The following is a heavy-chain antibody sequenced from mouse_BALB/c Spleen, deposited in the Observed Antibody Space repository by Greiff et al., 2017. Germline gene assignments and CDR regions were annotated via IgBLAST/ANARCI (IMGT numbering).Heavy chain of an antibody. V-gene: IGHV5-6*02. J-gene: IGHJ4*01. D-gene: IGHD2-1*01. CDR1: GFTFSSYG. CDR2: ISSGGSYT. CDR3: ARQNSTKTSYYAMDY. Sequence: EVKLEESGGDLVKPGGSLKLSCAASGFTFSSYGMSWVRQTPDKRLEWVATISSGGSYTYYPDSVKGRFTISRDNAKNTLYLQMSSLKSEDTAMYYCARQNSTKTSYYAMDYWGQGTSVTVSS.